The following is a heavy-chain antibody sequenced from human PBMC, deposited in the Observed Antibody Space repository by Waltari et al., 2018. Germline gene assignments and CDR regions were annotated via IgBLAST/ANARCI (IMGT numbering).Heavy chain of an antibody. CDR3: ARRQPRGLLWFGEGDY. V-gene: IGHV4-4*02. Sequence: QVQLQESGPGLVKPSGTLSLTCAVSGGSISSSNWWRWVRQPPGKGLEWIGEIYHSGSTNYNPSRKSRVTISVNKSKNQFSLKLSSVTAADTAVYYCARRQPRGLLWFGEGDYWGQGTLVTVSS. CDR2: IYHSGST. D-gene: IGHD3-10*01. CDR1: GGSISSSNW. J-gene: IGHJ4*02.